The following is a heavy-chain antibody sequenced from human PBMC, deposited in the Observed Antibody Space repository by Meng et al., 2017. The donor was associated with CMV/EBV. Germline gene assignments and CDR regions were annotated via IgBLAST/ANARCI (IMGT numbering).Heavy chain of an antibody. Sequence: GGSLRLSCAASGFTFSSYAMHWVRQAPGKGLEWVAVISYDGSNKYYADSVKGRFTISRDNSKNTLYLQMNSLRAEDTAVYYCARGDTMVRGGGVDHWGQGTLVTVSS. CDR1: GFTFSSYA. CDR2: ISYDGSNK. D-gene: IGHD3-10*01. CDR3: ARGDTMVRGGGVDH. J-gene: IGHJ4*02. V-gene: IGHV3-30-3*01.